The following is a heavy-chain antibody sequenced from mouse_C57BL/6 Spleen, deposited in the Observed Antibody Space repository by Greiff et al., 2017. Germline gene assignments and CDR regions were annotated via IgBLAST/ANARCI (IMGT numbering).Heavy chain of an antibody. CDR1: GYTFTDYE. CDR2: IDPETGGT. Sequence: QVQLQQSGAELVRPGASVTLSCKASGYTFTDYEMHWVKQTPVHGLEWIGAIDPETGGTAYNQKFKGKAILTADKSSSTAYMELRSLTSEDSAVYYCTDPYYSNYWFAYWGQGTLVTVSA. D-gene: IGHD2-5*01. V-gene: IGHV1-15*01. CDR3: TDPYYSNYWFAY. J-gene: IGHJ3*01.